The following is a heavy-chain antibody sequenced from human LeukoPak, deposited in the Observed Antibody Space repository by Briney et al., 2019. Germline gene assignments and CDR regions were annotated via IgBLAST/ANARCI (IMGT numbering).Heavy chain of an antibody. J-gene: IGHJ4*02. V-gene: IGHV3-23*01. CDR3: ARGQFVTIFGVADY. CDR1: GFTFSSYA. CDR2: ISGSGGST. Sequence: GGSLRLSCAASGFTFSSYAVSWVRQAPGKGLGWVSAISGSGGSTYYADSVKGRFTISRDNSKNTLYLQMNSLRAEDTAVYYCARGQFVTIFGVADYWGQGTLVTVSS. D-gene: IGHD3-3*01.